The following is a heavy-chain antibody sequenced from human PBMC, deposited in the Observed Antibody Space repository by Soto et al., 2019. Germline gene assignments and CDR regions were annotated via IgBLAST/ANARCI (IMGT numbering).Heavy chain of an antibody. D-gene: IGHD1-26*01. CDR3: SAYSGSDY. Sequence: GGSLRLSCAASGFTFSSYGMHWVRQAPGKGLEWVAVISYDGSNKYYADSVKGRFTISRDNSKNTLYLQMNSLRAEDTAVYYCSAYSGSDYWGQGTLVTVSS. J-gene: IGHJ4*02. CDR1: GFTFSSYG. CDR2: ISYDGSNK. V-gene: IGHV3-30*03.